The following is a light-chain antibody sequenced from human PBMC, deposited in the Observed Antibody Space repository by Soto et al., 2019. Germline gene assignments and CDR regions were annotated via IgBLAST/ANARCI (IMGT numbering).Light chain of an antibody. CDR3: HVLDSSSDPGG. V-gene: IGLV3-21*02. CDR1: NIGRKS. CDR2: DDT. Sequence: SYELTQPPSVSVAPGQTDRITCGGNNIGRKSVHWYQKKPGQAPVLVVYDDTDRPSGNPERFTGSYSVNTATLTISRVEAGDEADYYFHVLDSSSDPGGFVVGTKLTVL. J-gene: IGLJ2*01.